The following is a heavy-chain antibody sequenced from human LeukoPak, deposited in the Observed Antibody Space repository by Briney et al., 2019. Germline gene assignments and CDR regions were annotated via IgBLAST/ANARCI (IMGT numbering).Heavy chain of an antibody. Sequence: GRSLRLSCAASGFTSNDNAIHWVRQAPGQGLEWVSGFSWSSGSIGYADSVKGRFTISRDNAKNSLYLQMDSLRAEDTALYYCARDKKRGPLDYWGQGTLVTVSS. CDR3: ARDKKRGPLDY. CDR1: GFTSNDNA. V-gene: IGHV3-9*02. CDR2: FSWSSGSI. J-gene: IGHJ4*02.